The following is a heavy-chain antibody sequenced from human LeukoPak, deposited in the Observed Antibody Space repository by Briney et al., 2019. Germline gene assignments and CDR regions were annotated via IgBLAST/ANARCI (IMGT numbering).Heavy chain of an antibody. D-gene: IGHD3-22*01. CDR3: AKGAEVGYYDSSGYLGFDY. Sequence: LPGGSLRLSCAASGFTFSSYAMSWIRQAPGKGLEWVSAISGSGGSTYYADSVKGRFTISRDNSKNTLYLQMNSLRAEDTAVYYCAKGAEVGYYDSSGYLGFDYWGQGTLVTVPS. CDR2: ISGSGGST. V-gene: IGHV3-23*01. J-gene: IGHJ4*02. CDR1: GFTFSSYA.